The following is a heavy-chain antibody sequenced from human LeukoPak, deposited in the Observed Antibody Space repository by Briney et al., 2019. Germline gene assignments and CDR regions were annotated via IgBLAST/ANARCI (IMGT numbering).Heavy chain of an antibody. J-gene: IGHJ4*02. Sequence: GGSLTLSCAASGFTFSNYNMNWVRQAPGKGLEWVSYISTSSSTIYYADSVKGRFTISRDNAKNSLYLQMNSLRAEDTAVYYCAKDIEWLLPDYWGQGTLVTVSS. V-gene: IGHV3-48*01. CDR2: ISTSSSTI. CDR3: AKDIEWLLPDY. CDR1: GFTFSNYN. D-gene: IGHD6-19*01.